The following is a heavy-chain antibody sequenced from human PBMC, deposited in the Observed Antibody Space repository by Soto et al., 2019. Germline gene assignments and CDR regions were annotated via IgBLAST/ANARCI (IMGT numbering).Heavy chain of an antibody. CDR3: ARIRSSSTGNWFDP. CDR2: IFSNDEK. D-gene: IGHD6-6*01. V-gene: IGHV2-26*01. Sequence: SGPTLVNPTETLTLTCTVSGFSLSNARMGVSWIRQPPGKALEWLAHIFSNDEKSYSTSLKSRLTISKDTSKSQVVLTMTNMDPVDTATYYCARIRSSSTGNWFDPWGRGTLVTVSS. CDR1: GFSLSNARMG. J-gene: IGHJ5*02.